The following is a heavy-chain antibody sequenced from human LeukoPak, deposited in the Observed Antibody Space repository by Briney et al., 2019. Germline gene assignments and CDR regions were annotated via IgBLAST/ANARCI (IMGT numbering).Heavy chain of an antibody. J-gene: IGHJ3*02. D-gene: IGHD3-10*01. CDR3: ARGLDYYGSGSYLDI. Sequence: ASVKVSCKASGYTFTSYGISWVRQAPGQGLEWMGWISAYNGNTNYAQKLQGRVTMTTDTSTSTAYMELRSLRSEDTAVYYCARGLDYYGSGSYLDIWGQGTMVTVSS. V-gene: IGHV1-18*01. CDR2: ISAYNGNT. CDR1: GYTFTSYG.